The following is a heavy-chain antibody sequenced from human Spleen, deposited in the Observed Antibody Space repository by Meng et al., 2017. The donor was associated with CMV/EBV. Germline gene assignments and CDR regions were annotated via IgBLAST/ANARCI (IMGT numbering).Heavy chain of an antibody. D-gene: IGHD5-12*01. CDR3: ARGVATNWFHP. Sequence: GGSLRLSCAASGFTFSSYAMSWVRQAPGKGLEWVSAISGSGGSTYYADSVRGRFTISRDDAKNSLYLQMNSLRAEDTAVYYCARGVATNWFHPWGQGTLVTVSS. CDR2: ISGSGGST. CDR1: GFTFSSYA. V-gene: IGHV3-23*01. J-gene: IGHJ5*02.